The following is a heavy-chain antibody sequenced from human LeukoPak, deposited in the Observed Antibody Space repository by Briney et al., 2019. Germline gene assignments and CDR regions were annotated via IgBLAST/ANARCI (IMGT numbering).Heavy chain of an antibody. J-gene: IGHJ5*02. CDR3: ARDKREHYAWFDP. CDR1: GGSISSSSYY. D-gene: IGHD1-26*01. CDR2: IYYSGST. Sequence: SETLSLTCTVSGGSISSSSYYWGWIRQPPGKGLEWIGSIYYSGSTYYNPSLKSRVTISVDTSKNQFSLKLSSVTAADTAVYYCARDKREHYAWFDPWGQGTLVTVSS. V-gene: IGHV4-39*07.